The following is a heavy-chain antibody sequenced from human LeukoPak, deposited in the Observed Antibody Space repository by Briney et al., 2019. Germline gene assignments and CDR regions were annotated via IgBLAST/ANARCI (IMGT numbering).Heavy chain of an antibody. J-gene: IGHJ4*02. CDR3: ARGTMVTVNFDY. V-gene: IGHV3-21*01. Sequence: GGSLILSCAASGFTFSSYWMHWARQAPGKGLEWVSSISSSGDYIYYADSMKGRFTISRDNAKNSLYLQMNSLRAEDTAVYYCARGTMVTVNFDYWGQGTLVTVSS. CDR1: GFTFSSYW. D-gene: IGHD4-11*01. CDR2: ISSSGDYI.